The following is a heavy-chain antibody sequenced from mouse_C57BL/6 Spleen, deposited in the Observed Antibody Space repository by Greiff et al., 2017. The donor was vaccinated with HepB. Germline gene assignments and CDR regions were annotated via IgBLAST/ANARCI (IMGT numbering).Heavy chain of an antibody. D-gene: IGHD1-1*01. CDR3: ARSIYYYGSKYFDV. J-gene: IGHJ1*03. Sequence: EVQLVESGPGLVKPSQSLSLTCSVTGYSITSGYYWNWIRQFPGNKLEWMGYISYDGSNNYNPSLKNRISITRDTSKNQFFLKLNSVTTEDTATYYCARSIYYYGSKYFDVWGTGTTVTVSS. CDR2: ISYDGSN. V-gene: IGHV3-6*01. CDR1: GYSITSGYY.